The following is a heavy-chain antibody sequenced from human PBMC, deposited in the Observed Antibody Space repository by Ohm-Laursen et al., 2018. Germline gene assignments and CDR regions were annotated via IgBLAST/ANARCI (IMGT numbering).Heavy chain of an antibody. V-gene: IGHV4-61*01. CDR1: GYSISSGYY. J-gene: IGHJ4*02. CDR3: ARFGRDYDDISGDY. D-gene: IGHD3-22*01. CDR2: IYYSGST. Sequence: GTLSLTCAVSGYSISSGYYWGWIRQPPGKGLEWIGYIYYSGSTKYNPSLKSRITISVDTSMDQFSLKLTSVTAADTAVYYCARFGRDYDDISGDYWGQGALVTVSS.